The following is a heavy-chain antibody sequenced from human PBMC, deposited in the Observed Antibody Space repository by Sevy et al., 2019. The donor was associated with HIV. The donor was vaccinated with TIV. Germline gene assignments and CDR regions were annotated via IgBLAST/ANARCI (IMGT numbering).Heavy chain of an antibody. CDR1: GFTFSSYA. V-gene: IGHV3-23*01. Sequence: GGSLRLSCAASGFTFSSYAMSWVRHIPGKGLEWVSTINGRGGSAYYADSVKGRLTLSRDNSNNTMFLQMNRLRDEDTAVYYCARAAPRISPCSDGFLDYWGQGTLVTVSS. J-gene: IGHJ4*02. CDR3: ARAAPRISPCSDGFLDY. D-gene: IGHD2-15*01. CDR2: INGRGGSA.